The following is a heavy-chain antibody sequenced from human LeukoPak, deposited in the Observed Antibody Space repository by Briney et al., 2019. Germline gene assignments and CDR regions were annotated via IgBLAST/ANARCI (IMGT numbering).Heavy chain of an antibody. CDR1: GFTFSSYE. D-gene: IGHD3-10*01. J-gene: IGHJ6*04. CDR2: ISSSGSTI. Sequence: GGSLRLSCAASGFTFSSYEMNWVRQAPGKGLEWVSYISSSGSTIYYADSVKGRFTISRDNAKNSLYLQMNSLRAEDTAVYYCARDRWFGELYPRFYYYCGMDVWGKGTTVTVSS. CDR3: ARDRWFGELYPRFYYYCGMDV. V-gene: IGHV3-48*03.